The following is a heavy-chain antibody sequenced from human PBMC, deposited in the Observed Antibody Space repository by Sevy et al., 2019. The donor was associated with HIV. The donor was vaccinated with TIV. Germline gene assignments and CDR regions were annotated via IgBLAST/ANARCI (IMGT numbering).Heavy chain of an antibody. D-gene: IGHD2-15*01. CDR2: ISSSGSGV. V-gene: IGHV3-11*01. Sequence: GGCLRLSCAASGFTFNVYYMSWIRQTPGKGLEWVSYISSSGSGVHYADSVRGRVTISRDNAKNSIYLQMNSVRAEDTAVYYCARNLGYCSGERCYYFDYWGQGTLVTVSS. CDR1: GFTFNVYY. J-gene: IGHJ4*02. CDR3: ARNLGYCSGERCYYFDY.